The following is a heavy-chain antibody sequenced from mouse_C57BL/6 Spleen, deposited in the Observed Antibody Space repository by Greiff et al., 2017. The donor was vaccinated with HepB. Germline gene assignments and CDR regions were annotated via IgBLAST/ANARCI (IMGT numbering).Heavy chain of an antibody. CDR1: GFNIKDDY. CDR3: TTLGTTVVEDY. V-gene: IGHV14-4*01. CDR2: IDPENGDT. J-gene: IGHJ2*01. D-gene: IGHD1-1*01. Sequence: DVKLVESGAELVRPGASVKLSCTASGFNIKDDYMHWVKQRPEQGLEWIGWIDPENGDTEYASKFQGKATITADTSSNTAYLQLSSLTSEDTAVYYCTTLGTTVVEDYWGQGTTLTVSS.